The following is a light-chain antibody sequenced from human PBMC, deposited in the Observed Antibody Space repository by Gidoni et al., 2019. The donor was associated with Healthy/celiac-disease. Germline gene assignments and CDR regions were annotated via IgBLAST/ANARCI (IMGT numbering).Light chain of an antibody. V-gene: IGKV4-1*01. CDR2: WAS. CDR1: QSVLYSSNNKNY. Sequence: DIVMTQSPDSLAVSLGERATINCKSSQSVLYSSNNKNYLAWYQQKPGQPPKLLIYWASTRESGVPDRFRGSWSGTDFTLTISSLQAEYVAVYYCQQYYSTPLTFGPGTKVDIK. J-gene: IGKJ3*01. CDR3: QQYYSTPLT.